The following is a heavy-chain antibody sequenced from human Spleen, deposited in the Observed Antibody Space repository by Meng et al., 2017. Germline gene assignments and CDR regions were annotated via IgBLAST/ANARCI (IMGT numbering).Heavy chain of an antibody. CDR3: ARVRYGDYVDY. D-gene: IGHD4-17*01. J-gene: IGHJ4*02. CDR1: GGSISSSSYY. Sequence: SETLSLTCTVSGGSISSSSYYWGWIRQPPGKGLEWIGSIYYSGSTYYNPSLKSRVTISVDTSKNQFSLKLSSVTAADTAVYYCARVRYGDYVDYWGQGTRVTVSS. CDR2: IYYSGST. V-gene: IGHV4-39*07.